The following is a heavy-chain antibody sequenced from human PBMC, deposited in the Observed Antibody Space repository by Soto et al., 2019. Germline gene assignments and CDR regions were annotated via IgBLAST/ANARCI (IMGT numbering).Heavy chain of an antibody. CDR1: AYPFTSYG. CDR3: ARVFLSVLPYYCYGLDV. Sequence: QVQLVQSGVEVKNPGASVRVSCKASAYPFTSYGISWVRQAPGQGLEWMGWISVYNGNTNYAREFPGTVPLTTDTATSTAYMELRSLRSDDTAVYYCARVFLSVLPYYCYGLDVWCQGTTVIVSS. CDR2: ISVYNGNT. J-gene: IGHJ6*02. V-gene: IGHV1-18*01. D-gene: IGHD2-15*01.